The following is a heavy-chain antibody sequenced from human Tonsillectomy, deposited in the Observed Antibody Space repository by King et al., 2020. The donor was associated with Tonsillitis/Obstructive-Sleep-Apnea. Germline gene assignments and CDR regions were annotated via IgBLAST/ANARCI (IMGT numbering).Heavy chain of an antibody. J-gene: IGHJ3*02. V-gene: IGHV4-34*01. CDR2: INHSGST. Sequence: HVQLQQWGAGLLKPSETLSLTCAVYGGSFSGYYWSWIRQPPGKGLEWIGEINHSGSTNYNPSLKSRVTISVDTSKNQFSLKLSSVTAADTAVYYCARDHMVEQFVRADAFDIWGQGTMVTVSS. CDR1: GGSFSGYY. CDR3: ARDHMVEQFVRADAFDI. D-gene: IGHD6-6*01.